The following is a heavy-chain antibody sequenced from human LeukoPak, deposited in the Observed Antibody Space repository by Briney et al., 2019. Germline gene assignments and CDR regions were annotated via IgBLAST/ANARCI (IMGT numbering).Heavy chain of an antibody. CDR3: VRDNNWAFDY. V-gene: IGHV3-48*02. Sequence: GGSLRPSCESSGFTFSSYSMNWVRQAPGKGLEWVSKIGVSSSHVIYAESVKGRFTISRDNAKNSLYLQMNSLSDEDTAVYFCVRDNNWAFDYWGQGTLVTVSS. CDR1: GFTFSSYS. D-gene: IGHD1-1*01. J-gene: IGHJ4*02. CDR2: IGVSSSHV.